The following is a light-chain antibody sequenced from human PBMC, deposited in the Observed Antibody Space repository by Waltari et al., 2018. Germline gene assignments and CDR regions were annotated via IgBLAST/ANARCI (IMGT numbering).Light chain of an antibody. Sequence: QLVLTQSPSASASPGASVKFTCTMSSGHSSNIIAWHQQQPEKGPRYLRKVNSDGSHSKGEVFPGRSSGSGSETERYLTSSSVQSEDEADYYCQTGGHGTWVFGGGTKLTVL. CDR2: VNSDGSH. CDR3: QTGGHGTWV. V-gene: IGLV4-69*01. J-gene: IGLJ3*02. CDR1: SGHSSNI.